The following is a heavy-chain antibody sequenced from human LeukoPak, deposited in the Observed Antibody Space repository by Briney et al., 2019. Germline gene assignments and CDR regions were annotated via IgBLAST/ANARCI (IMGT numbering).Heavy chain of an antibody. CDR3: AKVSGGGLYYDGMDV. CDR2: INTRSSSS. D-gene: IGHD1-14*01. V-gene: IGHV3-21*04. J-gene: IGHJ6*02. Sequence: GGSLRLSCAASGFIFSIYNMNWVRQAPGKGLEWVSSINTRSSSSYYADSVKGRFTISRDSSKNTLYLQMNSLRAEDTAVYYCAKVSGGGLYYDGMDVWGQGTTVTVSS. CDR1: GFIFSIYN.